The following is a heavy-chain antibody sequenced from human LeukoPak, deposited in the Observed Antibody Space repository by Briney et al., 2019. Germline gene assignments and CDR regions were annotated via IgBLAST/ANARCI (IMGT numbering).Heavy chain of an antibody. Sequence: SETLSLTCAVYGGSFSGYYWSWIRQPPGKGLEWIGEINHSGSTNYNPSLKSRVTISVDTSKNQFSLKLSSVTAADTAVYYCATPDHSHCSGGSCSGYYFDYWGQGTLVTVSS. CDR1: GGSFSGYY. D-gene: IGHD2-15*01. CDR3: ATPDHSHCSGGSCSGYYFDY. V-gene: IGHV4-34*01. CDR2: INHSGST. J-gene: IGHJ4*02.